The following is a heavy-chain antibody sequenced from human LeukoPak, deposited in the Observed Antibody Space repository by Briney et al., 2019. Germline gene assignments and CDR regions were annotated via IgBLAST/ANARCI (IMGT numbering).Heavy chain of an antibody. CDR3: ARDWPPLSTSDAFDI. D-gene: IGHD1-1*01. CDR2: ISSSSSTI. V-gene: IGHV3-48*01. J-gene: IGHJ3*02. CDR1: GFTFSSYS. Sequence: PGGSLRLSCAASGFTFSSYSTNWVRQAPGKGLEWVSYISSSSSTIYYADSVKGRFTISRDNAKNSLYLQMNSLRAEDTAVYYCARDWPPLSTSDAFDIWGQGTMVTVSS.